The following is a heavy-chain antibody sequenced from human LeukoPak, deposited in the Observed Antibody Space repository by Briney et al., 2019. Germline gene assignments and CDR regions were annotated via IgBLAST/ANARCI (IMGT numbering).Heavy chain of an antibody. CDR1: GYTFSDCY. CDR2: INVHSGGT. CDR3: ARTLYIAAVPGGFDY. Sequence: GASVKVSCKASGYTFSDCYVHWVRQAPGQGLEWMGWINVHSGGTKYAQKFQGRIILTRDTYISTAYMGLSRLRSDDTALYYCARTLYIAAVPGGFDYWGQGTLVTVSS. J-gene: IGHJ4*02. D-gene: IGHD6-13*01. V-gene: IGHV1-2*02.